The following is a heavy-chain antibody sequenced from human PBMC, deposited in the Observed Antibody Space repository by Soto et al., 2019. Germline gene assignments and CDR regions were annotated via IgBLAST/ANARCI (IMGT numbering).Heavy chain of an antibody. D-gene: IGHD5-18*01. CDR1: GFTFTNYW. Sequence: EVQLVESGGGLVQPGGSLRLSCAASGFTFTNYWMHWVRQAPGKGLVWVSRINSDGSTTNYADSVKGRFTISRDNAENTVYLQVNSLRDEDTAVYYCARGIRNYYGVDVWGQGTTVTVSS. V-gene: IGHV3-74*01. CDR2: INSDGSTT. J-gene: IGHJ6*02. CDR3: ARGIRNYYGVDV.